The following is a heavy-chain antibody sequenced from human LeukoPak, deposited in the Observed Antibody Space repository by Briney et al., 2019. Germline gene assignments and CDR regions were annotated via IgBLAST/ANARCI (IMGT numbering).Heavy chain of an antibody. Sequence: GGSLRLSCAASGFTFSNYAMHWVRQAPGKGLEWVAVIFYDGTIKYYADSVKGRFTISRDNAKNSLYLQMNSLRAEDTAVYYCAELGITMIGGVWGKGTTVTISS. CDR1: GFTFSNYA. D-gene: IGHD3-10*02. J-gene: IGHJ6*04. CDR2: IFYDGTIK. V-gene: IGHV3-30*04. CDR3: AELGITMIGGV.